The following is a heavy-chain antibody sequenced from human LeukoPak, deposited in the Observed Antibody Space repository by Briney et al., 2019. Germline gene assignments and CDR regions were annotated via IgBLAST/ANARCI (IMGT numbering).Heavy chain of an antibody. CDR2: IKQDGSEK. CDR3: ARDHGSGREADWFDP. V-gene: IGHV3-7*01. D-gene: IGHD6-19*01. Sequence: GGSLRLSCAASGFTFSSYWMSWVRQAPGKGLEWVANIKQDGSEKYYVDSVKGRFTISRDNAKNSLYLQMNSLRAEDTAVYYCARDHGSGREADWFDPWGQGTLVTVSS. J-gene: IGHJ5*02. CDR1: GFTFSSYW.